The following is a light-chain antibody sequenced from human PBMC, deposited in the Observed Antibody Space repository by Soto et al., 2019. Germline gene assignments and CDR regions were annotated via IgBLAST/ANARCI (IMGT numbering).Light chain of an antibody. CDR2: GAS. V-gene: IGKV3-20*01. CDR3: QQYGSSPET. Sequence: EIVLTQSPGTLSLSPGERATLSCRASQSVSSSYLAWYQQKPGQAPRLLIYGASSRATGIPDRFSGSVSGTDFPLTTSRLEREDFAVYYCQQYGSSPETFGPGTKVEIK. CDR1: QSVSSSY. J-gene: IGKJ1*01.